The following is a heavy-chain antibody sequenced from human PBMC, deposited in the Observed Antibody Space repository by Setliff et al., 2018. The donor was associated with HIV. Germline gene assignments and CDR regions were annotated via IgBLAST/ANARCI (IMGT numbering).Heavy chain of an antibody. CDR1: GGSMRSNIYY. CDR2: INHSGST. Sequence: SETLSLTCSVSGGSMRSNIYYWGWIRLSPTKGLEWIGEINHSGSTNYNPSLKSRVIISADTSKNQFSLRLKSVTAADTAVYYCARHQKVSFMSDHWGQGMLVTVSS. CDR3: ARHQKVSFMSDH. J-gene: IGHJ4*02. D-gene: IGHD3-16*01. V-gene: IGHV4-39*01.